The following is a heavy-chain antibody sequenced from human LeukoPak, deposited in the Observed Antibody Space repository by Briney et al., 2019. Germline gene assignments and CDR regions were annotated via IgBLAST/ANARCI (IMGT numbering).Heavy chain of an antibody. Sequence: ASVKVSCKTSGYTFTGYYMHWVRQAPGQGLEWMGWINPNSGGTNYAQKFQGRVTMTRDTSISTAYMELSRLRSDDTAVYYCAREGGGDSSGYYSYNWFDPWGQGTLVIVSS. V-gene: IGHV1-2*02. CDR3: AREGGGDSSGYYSYNWFDP. CDR2: INPNSGGT. J-gene: IGHJ5*02. CDR1: GYTFTGYY. D-gene: IGHD3-22*01.